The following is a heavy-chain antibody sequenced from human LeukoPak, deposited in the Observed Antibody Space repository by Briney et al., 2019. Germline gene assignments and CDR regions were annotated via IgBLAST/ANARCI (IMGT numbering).Heavy chain of an antibody. D-gene: IGHD2-15*01. CDR2: ISGSGGST. CDR1: GFTFSSYA. V-gene: IGHV3-23*01. J-gene: IGHJ2*01. CDR3: AKGYCSGGSCYNWYFDL. Sequence: GGSLRLSCAASGFTFSSYAMSWVRQASGKGLEWVSGISGSGGSTYHADSVKCRFTISRDNSKNTLYLQMNSLRAEDTALYYCAKGYCSGGSCYNWYFDLWGRGTLVTVSS.